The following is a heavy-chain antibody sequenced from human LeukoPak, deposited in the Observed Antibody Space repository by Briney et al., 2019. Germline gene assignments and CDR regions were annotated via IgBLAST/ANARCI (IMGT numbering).Heavy chain of an antibody. CDR2: IYTSGST. CDR3: AREASYDFWSGYYGGGPYYFDY. D-gene: IGHD3-3*01. CDR1: GGSISSYY. V-gene: IGHV4-4*07. Sequence: SETLSLTCTVSGGSISSYYWSWIRQPAGKGLEWIGRIYTSGSTNYNPSLKSRVTMSVDTSKNQFSLKLSSVTAADTAVYYCAREASYDFWSGYYGGGPYYFDYWGQGTLVTVSS. J-gene: IGHJ4*02.